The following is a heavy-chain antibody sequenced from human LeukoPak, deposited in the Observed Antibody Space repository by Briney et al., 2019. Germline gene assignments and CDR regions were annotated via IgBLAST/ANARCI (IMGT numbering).Heavy chain of an antibody. Sequence: PGGSLRLSCAASGNYWMHWVRQVPGQGLVWVSRIDTDGSTTTYADSVKGRFTISRDNAKNTLYLQMNSLRAEDTAVYYCASSIGSGYGDWGQGTLVTVSS. V-gene: IGHV3-74*03. CDR1: GNYW. CDR3: ASSIGSGYGD. CDR2: IDTDGSTT. D-gene: IGHD3-22*01. J-gene: IGHJ4*02.